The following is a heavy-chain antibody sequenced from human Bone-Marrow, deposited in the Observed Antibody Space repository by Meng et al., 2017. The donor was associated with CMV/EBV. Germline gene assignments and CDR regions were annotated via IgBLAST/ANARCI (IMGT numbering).Heavy chain of an antibody. CDR1: GFTFSSYA. CDR3: AKDEVGHYYDSSGYI. CDR2: IGGSGGST. Sequence: SGFTFSSYALSWVRQAPGKGLEWVSAIGGSGGSTYYADSVKGRFTISRDNSKNTLYLQMNSLRAEDTAVYYCAKDEVGHYYDSSGYIWGQGTLVTVSS. D-gene: IGHD3-22*01. V-gene: IGHV3-23*01. J-gene: IGHJ4*02.